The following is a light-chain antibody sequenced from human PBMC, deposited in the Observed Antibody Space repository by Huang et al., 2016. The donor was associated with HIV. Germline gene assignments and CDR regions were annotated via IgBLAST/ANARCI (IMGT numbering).Light chain of an antibody. V-gene: IGKV3-15*01. Sequence: EIVMTQSPAVLSMSPGERVTLTCRASHSVVNKLAWYQQKPGRAPRLVIYDTSTRSRGGPARFSGSGYGTNFSLTINSLQSEDLAVYYCQHYNNWPLTFGGGTRVEIK. CDR3: QHYNNWPLT. CDR2: DTS. J-gene: IGKJ4*01. CDR1: HSVVNK.